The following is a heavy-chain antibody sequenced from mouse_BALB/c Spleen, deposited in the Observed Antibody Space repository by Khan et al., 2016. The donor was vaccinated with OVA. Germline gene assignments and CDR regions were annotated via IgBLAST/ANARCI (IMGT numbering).Heavy chain of an antibody. Sequence: VQLQESGPALVAPSQSLSITCTVSGFSLTSYGVNWVRQPPGKGLEWLGVIWGDGSTNYHSTLMSRLSISKDNSQSQVFLKLSSLQTDDTATYYCAKWGTANYYAMDYWGQGTSVTVSS. D-gene: IGHD1-2*01. V-gene: IGHV2-3*01. CDR2: IWGDGST. CDR1: GFSLTSYG. J-gene: IGHJ4*01. CDR3: AKWGTANYYAMDY.